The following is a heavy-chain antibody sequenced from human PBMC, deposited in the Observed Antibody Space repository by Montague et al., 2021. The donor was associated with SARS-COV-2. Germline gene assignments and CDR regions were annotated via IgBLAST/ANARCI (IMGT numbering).Heavy chain of an antibody. D-gene: IGHD3-10*01. V-gene: IGHV3-23*03. J-gene: IGHJ4*02. CDR3: FGESSDPYYFDY. Sequence: SLRLSCAASGFTFSSYVMSWVRQPPGKGLEWVSLIYSAGSSTSYADSMKGRFTISRDNSKNTMYLQMNSLRAEDTAVYYRFGESSDPYYFDYWGQGTLVTVSS. CDR1: GFTFSSYV. CDR2: IYSAGSST.